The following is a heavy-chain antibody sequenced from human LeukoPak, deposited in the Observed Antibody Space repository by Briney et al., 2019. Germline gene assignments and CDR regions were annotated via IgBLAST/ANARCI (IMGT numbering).Heavy chain of an antibody. D-gene: IGHD5-18*01. V-gene: IGHV3-7*03. J-gene: IGHJ4*02. CDR2: IKPSGSNT. Sequence: GGSLRLSCAASGFTFSAYCMTWVRQAPGKGLEWVANIKPSGSNTYYADSVKGRFTISRDNAKNSLYLQMNSLRAEDTAVYYCARRRGYSAAPENYYFAGWGQRALVSAS. CDR1: GFTFSAYC. CDR3: ARRRGYSAAPENYYFAG.